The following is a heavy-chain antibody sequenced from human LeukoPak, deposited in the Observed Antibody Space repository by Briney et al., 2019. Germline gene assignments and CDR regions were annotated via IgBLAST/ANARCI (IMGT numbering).Heavy chain of an antibody. CDR1: GGSFSGYY. D-gene: IGHD2-21*01. Sequence: SETLSLTCAVYGGSFSGYYWSWIRQPPGKGRGWIGEINHSGSTNYNPSLKSRVTISVDTSKNQFSLKLSSVTAADTAVYYCARGVLGIYYYYYYGMDVWGKGTTVTVSS. J-gene: IGHJ6*04. CDR3: ARGVLGIYYYYYYGMDV. V-gene: IGHV4-34*01. CDR2: INHSGST.